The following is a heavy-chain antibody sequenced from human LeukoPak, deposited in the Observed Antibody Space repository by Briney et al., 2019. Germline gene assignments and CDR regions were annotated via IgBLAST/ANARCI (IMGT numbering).Heavy chain of an antibody. D-gene: IGHD2-2*02. CDR1: GGSISSSSYY. CDR2: IYYSGST. V-gene: IGHV4-39*07. Sequence: PSETLSLTCTVSGGSISSSSYYWGWIRQPPGKGLEWIGGIYYSGSTYYNPSLKSRVTISVDTSKNQFSLKLSSVTAADTAVYYCAREPIGRYTTDYWGQGTLVTVSS. CDR3: AREPIGRYTTDY. J-gene: IGHJ4*02.